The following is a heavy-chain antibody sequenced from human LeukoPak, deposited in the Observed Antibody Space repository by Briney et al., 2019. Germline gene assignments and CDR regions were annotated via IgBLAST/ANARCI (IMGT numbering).Heavy chain of an antibody. V-gene: IGHV4-59*01. Sequence: SETLSVTCTVSGGSISSYYWSWIRQPPGKGLEWIGYIYYSGSTNYNPSLKSRVTISVDTSKNQFSLKLSSVTAADTAVYYCASRVVVPAASDDAFDIWGQGTMVTVSS. CDR1: GGSISSYY. CDR3: ASRVVVPAASDDAFDI. D-gene: IGHD2-2*01. CDR2: IYYSGST. J-gene: IGHJ3*02.